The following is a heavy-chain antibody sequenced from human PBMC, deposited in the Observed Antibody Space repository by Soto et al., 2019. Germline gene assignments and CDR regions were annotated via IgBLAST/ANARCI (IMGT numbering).Heavy chain of an antibody. D-gene: IGHD3-22*01. V-gene: IGHV1-18*01. CDR2: SSASIGNT. CDR1: AYT. Sequence: QVQLVQSGAEVKKPGASVKVSCQASAYTFSWVRQAPVQGLEWMGWSSASIGNTKYAEKFQGRVTMTTDTPTGKAYMERRSLRSDGTAVYYCARQNDRSMYYYYAIAVWGQGTTVTESS. J-gene: IGHJ6*02. CDR3: ARQNDRSMYYYYAIAV.